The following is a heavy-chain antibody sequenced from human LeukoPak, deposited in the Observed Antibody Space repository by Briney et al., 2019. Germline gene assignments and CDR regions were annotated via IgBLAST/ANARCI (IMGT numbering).Heavy chain of an antibody. CDR3: ARGWGPAYCGGDCHRHFDY. CDR1: GFTVSSNS. Sequence: GGSLRLSCTVSGFTVSSNSMSWVRQAPGKGLEWVSFIYSDNTHYSDSVKGRFTISRDNSKNTLYLQMNSLRAEDTAVYYCARGWGPAYCGGDCHRHFDYWGQGALVTVSS. V-gene: IGHV3-53*01. J-gene: IGHJ4*02. D-gene: IGHD2-21*02. CDR2: IYSDNT.